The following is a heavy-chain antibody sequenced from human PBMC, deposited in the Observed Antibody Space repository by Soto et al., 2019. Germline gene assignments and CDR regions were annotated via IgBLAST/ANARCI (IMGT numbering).Heavy chain of an antibody. Sequence: QVQLVESGGGVVQPWRSLRLSCAASGFTFSSYGMHWVRQAPGKGLEWVAVISYDGSNKYYADSVKGRFTISRDNSKNTLYLQMNSLRAEDTAVYYCAKGHDYGGNSGWRYFDYWGQRTLVTVSS. CDR2: ISYDGSNK. V-gene: IGHV3-30*18. D-gene: IGHD4-17*01. J-gene: IGHJ4*02. CDR3: AKGHDYGGNSGWRYFDY. CDR1: GFTFSSYG.